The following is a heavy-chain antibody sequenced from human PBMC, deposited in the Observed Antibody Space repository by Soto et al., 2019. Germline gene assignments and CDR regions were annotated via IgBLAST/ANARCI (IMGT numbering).Heavy chain of an antibody. CDR1: GFRFGDFG. CDR2: ISHDGSDK. CDR3: AKSPDFFCSSDNCYRYYLDY. Sequence: PGGSLRLSCAASGFRFGDFGMHWLRQDPGKGLEWVAVISHDGSDKFYADSVKARFTISRDNSKNTLYLQMSGLRAEDTAVYYCAKSPDFFCSSDNCYRYYLDYWSQGTLVTVSS. J-gene: IGHJ4*02. V-gene: IGHV3-30*18. D-gene: IGHD2-2*02.